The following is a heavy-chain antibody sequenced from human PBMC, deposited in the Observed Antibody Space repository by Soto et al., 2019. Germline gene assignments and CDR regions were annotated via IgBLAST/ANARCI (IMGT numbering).Heavy chain of an antibody. V-gene: IGHV1-46*01. D-gene: IGHD6-19*01. CDR2: INPSGGST. J-gene: IGHJ5*02. CDR3: ARAYSTGYSSGWYGNWFDP. Sequence: ASVKVSCKASGYTFTSYYMHWVRQAPGQGLEWMGIINPSGGSTSYAQKLQGRVTITRDTSTSTVYMELSSLRSEDTAVYYCARAYSTGYSSGWYGNWFDPWGQGTLVTVSS. CDR1: GYTFTSYY.